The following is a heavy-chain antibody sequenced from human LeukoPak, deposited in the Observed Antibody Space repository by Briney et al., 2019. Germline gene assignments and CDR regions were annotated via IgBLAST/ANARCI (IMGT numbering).Heavy chain of an antibody. CDR3: ASAYDFWSGYYKGDAFDI. CDR1: GGSISSSSYY. J-gene: IGHJ3*02. V-gene: IGHV4-39*01. CDR2: IYYSGST. Sequence: PSETLSLTCTVSGGSISSSSYYWGWIRQPPGQGLEWIGSIYYSGSTYYNPSLKSRVTISVDTSKNQFSLKLSSVTAADTAVYYCASAYDFWSGYYKGDAFDIWGQGTMVTVSS. D-gene: IGHD3-3*01.